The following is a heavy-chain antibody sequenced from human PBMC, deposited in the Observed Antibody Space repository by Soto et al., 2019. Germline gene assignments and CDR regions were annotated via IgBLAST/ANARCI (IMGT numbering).Heavy chain of an antibody. CDR1: GGSISSGGYH. V-gene: IGHV4-31*03. D-gene: IGHD3-22*01. Sequence: PSETLSLTCTVSGGSISSGGYHWSWIRQVPGKGLEWIGFIYYTGTTYYNPSLSGRVAMSADTSMSQFSLQLSSVTAADTAVFYCARTYDALRSWFDPWGQGTLVTVS. CDR2: IYYTGTT. CDR3: ARTYDALRSWFDP. J-gene: IGHJ5*02.